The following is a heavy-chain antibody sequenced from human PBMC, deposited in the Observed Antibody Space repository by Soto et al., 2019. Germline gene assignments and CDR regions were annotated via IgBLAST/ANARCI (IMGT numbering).Heavy chain of an antibody. Sequence: QVQLVESGGGVVQPGESLRLSCAASGFTFSSYLMHWVRHAPGKGLEWVAIIYPDGVTQYYGDSVKGRFIISRDNSKSTLYVQMNSLRVEDTAVYFCARDMGCSSWHALDIWGQGKMVTVSS. CDR3: ARDMGCSSWHALDI. CDR1: GFTFSSYL. CDR2: IYPDGVTQ. V-gene: IGHV3-33*01. D-gene: IGHD6-13*01. J-gene: IGHJ3*02.